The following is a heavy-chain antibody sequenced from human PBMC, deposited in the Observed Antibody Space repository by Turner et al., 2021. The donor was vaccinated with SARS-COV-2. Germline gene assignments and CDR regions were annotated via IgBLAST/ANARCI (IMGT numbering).Heavy chain of an antibody. CDR3: AREKGITMIVVANTRGDYFDY. Sequence: QVQLVKSGAEVKKPGASVTVSCKASGYTFTGYYMHWVLQAPGQGLEWSGWINPNSGGTNYAQKLQGRVTMTRDTSISTAYMELSRLRSDDTAVYYCAREKGITMIVVANTRGDYFDYWGQGTLVTVSS. J-gene: IGHJ4*02. V-gene: IGHV1-2*02. CDR1: GYTFTGYY. CDR2: INPNSGGT. D-gene: IGHD3-22*01.